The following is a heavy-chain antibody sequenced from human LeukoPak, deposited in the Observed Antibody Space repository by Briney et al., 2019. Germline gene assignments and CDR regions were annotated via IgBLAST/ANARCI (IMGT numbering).Heavy chain of an antibody. CDR2: ITDSGGST. CDR3: ARHAVI. J-gene: IGHJ4*02. Sequence: GGSLRLSCAASGFTFSSFATSWVRQAPGKGLEWISTITDSGGSTYYADSVKGRFTISRDNSKNTLFLQMNSLRAEDTALYYCARHAVIWDQGAQVTVSS. CDR1: GFTFSSFA. V-gene: IGHV3-23*01. D-gene: IGHD2/OR15-2a*01.